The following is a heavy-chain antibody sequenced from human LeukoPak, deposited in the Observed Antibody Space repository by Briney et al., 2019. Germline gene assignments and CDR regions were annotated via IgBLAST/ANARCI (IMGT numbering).Heavy chain of an antibody. D-gene: IGHD3-9*01. J-gene: IGHJ4*02. Sequence: ASETLSLTCTVSGGSISSYYWSWIRQPAGKGLEWIGRIYTSGSTDYNPSLKSRVTISLDTSKNQFSLKLSSVTAADTAVYYCARGQGYYDILTSYYYWGQGTQVTVSS. CDR1: GGSISSYY. V-gene: IGHV4-4*07. CDR3: ARGQGYYDILTSYYY. CDR2: IYTSGST.